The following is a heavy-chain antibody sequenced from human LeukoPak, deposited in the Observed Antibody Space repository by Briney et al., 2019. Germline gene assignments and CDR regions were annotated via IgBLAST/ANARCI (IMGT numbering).Heavy chain of an antibody. D-gene: IGHD3-22*01. CDR1: GFTFSSYA. CDR3: AKSYSYDSSGPPRVFDY. V-gene: IGHV3-23*01. CDR2: ISGSGGST. Sequence: HPGGSLRLSCAASGFTFSSYAMSWVRQAPGKGLEWVSAISGSGGSTYYADSVKGRFTISRDNSKNTLYLQMNSLRAEDTAVYYCAKSYSYDSSGPPRVFDYWGQGTLVTVSS. J-gene: IGHJ4*02.